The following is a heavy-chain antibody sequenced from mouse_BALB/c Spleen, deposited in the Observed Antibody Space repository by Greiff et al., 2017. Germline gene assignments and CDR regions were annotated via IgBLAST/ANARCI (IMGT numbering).Heavy chain of an antibody. J-gene: IGHJ4*01. CDR3: ARSTMITTRRLYAMDD. CDR1: CDSITSGY. D-gene: IGHD2-4*01. Sequence: EVQLQESGPSLVKPSQTLSLTCSVTCDSITSGYWNWIRKFPGNKLEYMGYISYSGSTYYNPSLKSRISITRDTSKNQYYLQLNSVTTEDTATYYCARSTMITTRRLYAMDDWGQGTSVTVSS. V-gene: IGHV3-8*02. CDR2: ISYSGST.